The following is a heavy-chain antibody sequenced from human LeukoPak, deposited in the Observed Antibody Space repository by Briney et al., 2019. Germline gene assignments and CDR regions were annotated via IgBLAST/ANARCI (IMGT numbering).Heavy chain of an antibody. CDR3: AREGSSTAEFDY. J-gene: IGHJ4*02. V-gene: IGHV3-30-3*01. CDR2: ISYDGSNK. CDR1: GFTFSSYA. Sequence: GGSLRLSCAASGFTFSSYAMHWVRQAPGKGLEWVAVISYDGSNKYYADSVKGRFTISRDNSDTLYLQMNSLRAEDTAVYYCAREGSSTAEFDYWGQGILVTVSS. D-gene: IGHD2-2*01.